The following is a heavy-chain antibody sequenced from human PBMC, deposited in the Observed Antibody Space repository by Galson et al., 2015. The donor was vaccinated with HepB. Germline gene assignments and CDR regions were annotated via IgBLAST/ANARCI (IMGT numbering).Heavy chain of an antibody. V-gene: IGHV1-2*06. J-gene: IGHJ4*02. CDR2: INPNSGVT. CDR3: AREAQEQWLVNDY. D-gene: IGHD6-19*01. CDR1: GYTFTAYF. Sequence: SVKVSCKASGYTFTAYFMHWVRQAPGQGLEWMGRINPNSGVTRFAQNFQGRVTMTRDTSSSTAYMDLSSLRPDDTAVYYCAREAQEQWLVNDYCGQGTLVTVSS.